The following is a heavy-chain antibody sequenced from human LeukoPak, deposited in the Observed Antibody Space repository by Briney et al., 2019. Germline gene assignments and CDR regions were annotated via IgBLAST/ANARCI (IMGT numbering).Heavy chain of an antibody. D-gene: IGHD3-10*01. Sequence: GGSLRLSCAASGFTFDDYAMHWVRQAPGKGLEWVSGISWNSGSIGYADSVKGRFTISRDNAKNSLYLQMNSLRAEDAALYYCAKAPQLWFGELYLDGWGQGTLVTVSS. J-gene: IGHJ4*02. CDR2: ISWNSGSI. V-gene: IGHV3-9*01. CDR3: AKAPQLWFGELYLDG. CDR1: GFTFDDYA.